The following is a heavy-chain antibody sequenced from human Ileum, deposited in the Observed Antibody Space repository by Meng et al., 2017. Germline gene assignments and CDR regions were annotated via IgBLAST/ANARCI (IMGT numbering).Heavy chain of an antibody. CDR1: GYTFTSYY. V-gene: IGHV1-46*01. CDR2: IRPSGGIT. J-gene: IGHJ4*02. Sequence: KVSCKASGYTFTSYYIHWVRQAPGQGLEYMGIIRPSGGITSYAQKFQGRVTMTRDTSTSTVYMEVNSLRSEDTAVYYCARESPETFNFDYWGQGTLVTVSS. D-gene: IGHD1-14*01. CDR3: ARESPETFNFDY.